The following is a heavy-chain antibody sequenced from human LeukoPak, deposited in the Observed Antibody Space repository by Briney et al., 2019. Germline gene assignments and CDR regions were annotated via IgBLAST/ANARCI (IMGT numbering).Heavy chain of an antibody. Sequence: PGGSLRLSCAASGFTFSSYGMSWVRQAPGRGLEWVSAISGSGGSTYYADSVKGRFTISRDNSKNTLYLQMNSLRAEDTAVYYCAKLVGYGSGNYFDYWGQGTLVTVSS. J-gene: IGHJ4*02. V-gene: IGHV3-23*01. D-gene: IGHD3-10*01. CDR1: GFTFSSYG. CDR2: ISGSGGST. CDR3: AKLVGYGSGNYFDY.